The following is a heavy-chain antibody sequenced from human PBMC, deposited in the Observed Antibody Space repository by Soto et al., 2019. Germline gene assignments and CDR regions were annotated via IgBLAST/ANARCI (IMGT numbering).Heavy chain of an antibody. J-gene: IGHJ4*02. V-gene: IGHV1-69*01. CDR2: IIPIFGTA. CDR1: GGTFSSYA. Sequence: QVQLVQSGAEVKKPGSSVKVSCKASGGTFSSYAISWVRQAPGQGLEWMGGIIPIFGTANYAQKFQGRVTITADESTSTAYMELSSLSSEDTAVYYCARDPGGGRYWWNYFDYWGQGTLVTVSS. D-gene: IGHD1-26*01. CDR3: ARDPGGGRYWWNYFDY.